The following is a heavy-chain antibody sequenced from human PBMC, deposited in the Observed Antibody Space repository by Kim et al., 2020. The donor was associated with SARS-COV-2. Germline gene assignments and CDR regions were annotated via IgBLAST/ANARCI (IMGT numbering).Heavy chain of an antibody. CDR1: GFTFSSYT. J-gene: IGHJ4*02. Sequence: GGSLRLSCASSGFTFSSYTLNWVRQAPGKGLEWVSSISGSGSYIYYAESLKGRFSISRDNAKNSLYLQINNLGAGDTAIYYCARDLDLGDYYDHQPEGYFDIGGQRTLVTVSS. D-gene: IGHD3-22*01. CDR3: ARDLDLGDYYDHQPEGYFDI. V-gene: IGHV3-21*01. CDR2: ISGSGSYI.